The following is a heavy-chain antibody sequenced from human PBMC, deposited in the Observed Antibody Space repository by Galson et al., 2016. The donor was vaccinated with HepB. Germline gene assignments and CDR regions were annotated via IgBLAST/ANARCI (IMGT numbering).Heavy chain of an antibody. Sequence: ETLSLTCTVSGGSISSSDYKWGWVRQPPGKGLEWIGNTYYSGSTYYNPSLKSRVTISVDASKSQFSLKLNSVIAADTAVYFCGGILGTFDYWGQGTLVTVSS. CDR1: GGSISSSDYK. J-gene: IGHJ4*02. V-gene: IGHV4-39*01. CDR3: GGILGTFDY. CDR2: TYYSGST. D-gene: IGHD2-15*01.